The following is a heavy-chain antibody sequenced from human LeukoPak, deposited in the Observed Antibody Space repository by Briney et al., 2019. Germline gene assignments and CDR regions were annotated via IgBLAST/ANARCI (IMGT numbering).Heavy chain of an antibody. CDR3: ARERQDTVIHSGAFDI. CDR2: IASDGSHT. D-gene: IGHD2-21*02. J-gene: IGHJ3*02. V-gene: IGHV3-30*04. CDR1: GFPFSNYF. Sequence: GALRLSFAASGFPFSNYFMHWVRPAPGKGLEWVADIASDGSHTFYVESVKGRFTISRDNSKNTLYLQMNSLRAEDTAVYFCARERQDTVIHSGAFDIWGQGTMVTVSS.